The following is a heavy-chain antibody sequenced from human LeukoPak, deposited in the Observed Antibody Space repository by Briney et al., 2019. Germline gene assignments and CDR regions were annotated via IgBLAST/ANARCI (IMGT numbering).Heavy chain of an antibody. D-gene: IGHD6-19*01. CDR1: GFTFSSYA. CDR3: ARPETQYSSGLDGFDI. Sequence: PGGSLRLSCAASGFTFSSYAMSWVRQAPGKGLEWVSAISGSGGSTYYADSVKGRFTISRDNSKNTLYLQMNSLRTEDTAVYYCARPETQYSSGLDGFDIWGQGTMVTVSS. CDR2: ISGSGGST. V-gene: IGHV3-23*01. J-gene: IGHJ3*02.